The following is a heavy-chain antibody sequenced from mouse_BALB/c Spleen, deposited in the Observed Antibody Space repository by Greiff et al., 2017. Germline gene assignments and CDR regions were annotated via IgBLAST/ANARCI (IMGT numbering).Heavy chain of an antibody. J-gene: IGHJ3*01. CDR2: IYPSDSYT. CDR1: GYTFTSYW. V-gene: IGHV1-69*02. Sequence: QVQLQQPGAELVRPGASVKLSCKASGYTFTSYWINWVKQRPGQGLEWIGNIYPSDSYTNYNQKFKDKATLTVDKSSSTAYMQLSSPTSEDSAVYYCTRGDDYDDGRFAYWGQGTLVTVSA. CDR3: TRGDDYDDGRFAY. D-gene: IGHD2-4*01.